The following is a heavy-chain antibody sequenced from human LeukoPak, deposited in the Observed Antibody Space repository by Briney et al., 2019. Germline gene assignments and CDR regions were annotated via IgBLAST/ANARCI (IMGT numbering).Heavy chain of an antibody. CDR2: ISGSGGST. J-gene: IGHJ4*02. V-gene: IGHV3-23*01. D-gene: IGHD2-15*01. CDR1: GFTFSSYA. CDR3: AKENGLGYCSGGSCYSGYYFDY. Sequence: QPGGSLRLSCAASGFTFSSYAMSWVRQAPGKGLEWVSAISGSGGSTYYADSVKGRFTISRDNSKNTLYLQMNSLRTEDTAVYYCAKENGLGYCSGGSCYSGYYFDYWGQGTLVTVSS.